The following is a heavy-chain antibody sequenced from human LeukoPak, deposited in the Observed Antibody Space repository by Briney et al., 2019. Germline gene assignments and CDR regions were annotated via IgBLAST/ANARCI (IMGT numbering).Heavy chain of an antibody. J-gene: IGHJ6*02. CDR1: GFTFSSYA. V-gene: IGHV3-23*01. D-gene: IGHD3-10*01. CDR2: ISSSGGAT. CDR3: AKEGSGSYFVNTRLDV. Sequence: GGSLRLSCAASGFTFSSYAMSWVRQAPGKWLEWVSSISSSGGATYYADSVKGRFTISRDNSKNTVYLLMNSLRSEDTAIYYCAKEGSGSYFVNTRLDVWGQGTTVIVSS.